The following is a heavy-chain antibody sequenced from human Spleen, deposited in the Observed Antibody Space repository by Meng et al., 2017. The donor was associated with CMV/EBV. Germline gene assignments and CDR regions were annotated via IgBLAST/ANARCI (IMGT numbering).Heavy chain of an antibody. D-gene: IGHD3-10*01. J-gene: IGHJ5*02. Sequence: GESLKISCAASGFTFSSYSMNWVRQAPGKGLEWVSYISSSSSTIYYADSVKGRFTISRDNAKNSLYLHMSSLRGEDTAVYYCARDTRLRSSASGPGSWGQGTLVTVSS. CDR1: GFTFSSYS. CDR2: ISSSSSTI. CDR3: ARDTRLRSSASGPGS. V-gene: IGHV3-48*04.